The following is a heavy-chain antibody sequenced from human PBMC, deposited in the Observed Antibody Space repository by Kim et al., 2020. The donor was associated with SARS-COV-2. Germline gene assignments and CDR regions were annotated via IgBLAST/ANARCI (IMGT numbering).Heavy chain of an antibody. V-gene: IGHV3-11*05. D-gene: IGHD2-15*01. J-gene: IGHJ4*02. Sequence: ADAVKGRFTISRDSAKNSLYLQMNRRRAEDTAVYYCARVGVGAASLYYFDYWGQGTQVTVSS. CDR3: ARVGVGAASLYYFDY.